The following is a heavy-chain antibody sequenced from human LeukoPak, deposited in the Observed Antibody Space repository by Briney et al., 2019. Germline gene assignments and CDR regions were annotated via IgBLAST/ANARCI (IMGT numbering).Heavy chain of an antibody. V-gene: IGHV1-18*01. Sequence: GASVKVSCKASGYTFTSYGISWVRQAPGQGLEWMGWISAYNGNTNYAQKLQGRVTMTTDTSTSTAYMELSSLRSEDTAVYYCAADQKKYPPYYYYGMDVWGQGTTVTVSS. J-gene: IGHJ6*02. CDR1: GYTFTSYG. CDR3: AADQKKYPPYYYYGMDV. CDR2: ISAYNGNT. D-gene: IGHD2-2*01.